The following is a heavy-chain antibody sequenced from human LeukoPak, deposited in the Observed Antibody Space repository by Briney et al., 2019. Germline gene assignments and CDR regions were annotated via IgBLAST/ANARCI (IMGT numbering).Heavy chain of an antibody. CDR2: ISYDGSNK. J-gene: IGHJ4*02. V-gene: IGHV3-30*03. D-gene: IGHD1-26*01. CDR1: GFTFSSYG. Sequence: GGSLRLSCAASGFTFSSYGMHWVRKAPGKGLEWVAVISYDGSNKYYADSLKGRFTISRDNSKNTLYLQMSSLRTEDTAVYYCAALSGSYYVDTDYWGQGTLVTVSS. CDR3: AALSGSYYVDTDY.